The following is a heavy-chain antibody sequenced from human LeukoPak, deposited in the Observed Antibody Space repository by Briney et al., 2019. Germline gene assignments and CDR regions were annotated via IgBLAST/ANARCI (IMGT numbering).Heavy chain of an antibody. D-gene: IGHD3-22*01. CDR1: GGTFSSYA. J-gene: IGHJ4*02. CDR2: IIPIFGTA. Sequence: GASVKVSCKASGGTFSSYAISWVRQAPGQGPEWMGGIIPIFGTANYAQKFQGRVTITADESTSTAYMELSSLRSEDTAVYYCASAFDYYDSSGSTEPYWGQGTLVTVSS. CDR3: ASAFDYYDSSGSTEPY. V-gene: IGHV1-69*13.